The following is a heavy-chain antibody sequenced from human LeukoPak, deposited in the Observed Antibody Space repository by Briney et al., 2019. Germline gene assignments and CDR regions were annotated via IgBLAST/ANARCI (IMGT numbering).Heavy chain of an antibody. CDR2: IYRDGSS. CDR3: ARSFYDILIGYYQYFDY. D-gene: IGHD3-9*01. V-gene: IGHV3-66*01. CDR1: GFTFSNAL. J-gene: IGHJ4*02. Sequence: PGGSLRLSCAASGFTFSNALMSWVRQAPGKGLEWVSVIYRDGSSYYAESVKGRFTISRDNSKNTLYIQMNSLRAEDTAVYYCARSFYDILIGYYQYFDYWGQGTLVTVSS.